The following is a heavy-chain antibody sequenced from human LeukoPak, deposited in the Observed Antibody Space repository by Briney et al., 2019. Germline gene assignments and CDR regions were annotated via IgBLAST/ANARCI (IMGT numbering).Heavy chain of an antibody. CDR1: GGSISSYY. CDR2: IYTSGST. J-gene: IGHJ4*02. Sequence: PSETLSLTCTVSGGSISSYYWSWIRQPAGKGLEWIGRIYTSGSTNYNPSLKSRVTMSVDTSKNQFSLKLSSVTAADAAVYYCARENPIVGATPSFDYWGQGTLVTVSS. V-gene: IGHV4-4*07. D-gene: IGHD1-26*01. CDR3: ARENPIVGATPSFDY.